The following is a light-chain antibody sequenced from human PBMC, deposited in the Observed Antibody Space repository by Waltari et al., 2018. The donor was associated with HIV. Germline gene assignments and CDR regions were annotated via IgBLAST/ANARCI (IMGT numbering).Light chain of an antibody. CDR3: QQYYNFPLT. CDR2: GAS. J-gene: IGKJ5*01. V-gene: IGKV1-8*01. CDR1: HDIGTY. Sequence: IRLTQSPSSFSASTGDRVTITCRPTHDIGTYLAWFRKKPGEAPQLLIYGASSLENGVPPRFSGSGSGTNFSLTISCLQSDDFATYFCQQYYNFPLTFGQGTRLDIK.